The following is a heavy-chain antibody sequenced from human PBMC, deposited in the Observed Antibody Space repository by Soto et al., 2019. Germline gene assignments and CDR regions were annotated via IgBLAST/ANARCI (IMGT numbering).Heavy chain of an antibody. V-gene: IGHV4-39*01. CDR2: IYYSGST. CDR1: GGSISSSSYY. D-gene: IGHD1-1*01. Sequence: SETLSLTCTVSGGSISSSSYYWGWIRQPPGKGLEWIGSIYYSGSTYYNPSLKSRVTISVDTSKNQFSLKLSSVTAADTAVYYCARRPQTKNWNDPFDPWGQGTLVTVS. CDR3: ARRPQTKNWNDPFDP. J-gene: IGHJ5*02.